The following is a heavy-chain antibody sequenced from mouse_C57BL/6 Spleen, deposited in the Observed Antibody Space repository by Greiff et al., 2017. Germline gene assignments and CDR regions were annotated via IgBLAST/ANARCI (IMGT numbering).Heavy chain of an antibody. D-gene: IGHD2-4*01. V-gene: IGHV1-76*01. CDR2: IYPGSGNT. Sequence: VQLKQSGAELVRPGASVKLSCKASGYTFTDYYINWVKQRPGQGLEWIARIYPGSGNTYYNEKFKGKATLTAEKSSSTAYMQLSSLTSEDSAVYFCARSHDYDLAWFAYWGQGTLVTVSA. CDR1: GYTFTDYY. J-gene: IGHJ3*01. CDR3: ARSHDYDLAWFAY.